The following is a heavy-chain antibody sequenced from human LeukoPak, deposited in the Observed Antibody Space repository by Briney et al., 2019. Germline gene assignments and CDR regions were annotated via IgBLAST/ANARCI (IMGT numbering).Heavy chain of an antibody. CDR2: SSTSGSTI. CDR1: GFTFSDFH. Sequence: GGSLRLSCAASGFTFSDFHMCWIRQAPGKGLERVSFSSTSGSTIFYADSVKGRFTISRDNAKNSLYLQMNSLRAEDTAVYYCARERADALGIWGPGTMVTVSS. CDR3: ARERADALGI. V-gene: IGHV3-11*01. J-gene: IGHJ3*02.